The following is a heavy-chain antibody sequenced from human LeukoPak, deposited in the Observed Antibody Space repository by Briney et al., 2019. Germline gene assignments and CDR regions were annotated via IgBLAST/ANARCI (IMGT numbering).Heavy chain of an antibody. J-gene: IGHJ4*02. CDR2: INHSGST. CDR3: ARGILRYGSGSYLIGDFDY. V-gene: IGHV4-34*01. Sequence: PSETLSLTCAVYGGSFSGYYWSWIRQPPGKGLEWIGEINHSGSTNYNPSLKSRVTISVDTSKNQFSLKLSSVTAADTAVHYCARGILRYGSGSYLIGDFDYWGQGTLVTVSS. CDR1: GGSFSGYY. D-gene: IGHD3-10*01.